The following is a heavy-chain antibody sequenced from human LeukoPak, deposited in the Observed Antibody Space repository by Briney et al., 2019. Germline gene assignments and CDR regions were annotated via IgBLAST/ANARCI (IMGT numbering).Heavy chain of an antibody. CDR1: GFTVSSNY. J-gene: IGHJ4*02. D-gene: IGHD6-6*01. Sequence: PGGSLRLSCAASGFTVSSNYMSWVRQAPGKGLEWVSVIYSGGSTYYADSVKGRFTISRDNAKNTLYLQMNSLRAEDTAVYYCTRAHQFSSSLETDYWGQGTLVTVSS. CDR3: TRAHQFSSSLETDY. V-gene: IGHV3-66*01. CDR2: IYSGGST.